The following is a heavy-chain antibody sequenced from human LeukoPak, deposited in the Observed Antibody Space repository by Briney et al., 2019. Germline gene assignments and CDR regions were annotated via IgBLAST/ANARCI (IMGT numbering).Heavy chain of an antibody. J-gene: IGHJ4*02. CDR2: ITGSGGST. V-gene: IGHV3-23*01. CDR1: GFTFSSHA. D-gene: IGHD2/OR15-2a*01. Sequence: GGSLRLSCAASGFTFSSHALPWLRQAPGKGLEWGSSITGSGGSTFYAASVEGRFTISRDNSKNTLYLQMNSLRAEDTAVYYCAKLGISDGILHWRRGTLVTVSS. CDR3: AKLGISDGILH.